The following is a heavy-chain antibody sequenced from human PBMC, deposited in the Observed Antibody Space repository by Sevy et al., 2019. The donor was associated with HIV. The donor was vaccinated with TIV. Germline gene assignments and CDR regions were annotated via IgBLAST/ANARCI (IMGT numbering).Heavy chain of an antibody. CDR3: ARLSPYSGSYLSDWYFDL. CDR2: IWYDGSNK. V-gene: IGHV3-33*01. Sequence: GGSLRLSCAASGFTFSSYGMHWVRQAPGEGLEWVAVIWYDGSNKYYADSVKGRFTISRDNSKNTLYLQMNSLRAEDTAVYYCARLSPYSGSYLSDWYFDLWGRGTLVTVSS. D-gene: IGHD1-26*01. J-gene: IGHJ2*01. CDR1: GFTFSSYG.